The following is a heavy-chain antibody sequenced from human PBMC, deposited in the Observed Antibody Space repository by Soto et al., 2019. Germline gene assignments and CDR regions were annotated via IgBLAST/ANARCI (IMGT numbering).Heavy chain of an antibody. Sequence: SSETLSLTCTVSGGSISSIGYYWSWIRQHPGMALEWEWIGYIYYSGNAYYNPSLKSRVTISVDTSKNQFSLNLKSVTAADTAVYYCVRENSGDGYNYLDYWGQGILVTVSS. J-gene: IGHJ4*02. V-gene: IGHV4-31*03. CDR1: GGSISSIGYY. CDR3: VRENSGDGYNYLDY. D-gene: IGHD5-12*01. CDR2: IYYSGNA.